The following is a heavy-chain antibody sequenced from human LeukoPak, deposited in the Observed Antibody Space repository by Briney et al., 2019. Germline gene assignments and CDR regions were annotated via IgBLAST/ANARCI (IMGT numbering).Heavy chain of an antibody. Sequence: GGSLRLSCAASGFTFDDYGMSWVRQAPGKGLEWVSGINWNGGSTGYADSVKGRFTISRDNAKNSLYLQMNSLRAEDTALYYCARILGGYDAGYHFDYWGQGTLVTVSS. V-gene: IGHV3-20*04. D-gene: IGHD5-12*01. CDR1: GFTFDDYG. CDR3: ARILGGYDAGYHFDY. CDR2: INWNGGST. J-gene: IGHJ4*02.